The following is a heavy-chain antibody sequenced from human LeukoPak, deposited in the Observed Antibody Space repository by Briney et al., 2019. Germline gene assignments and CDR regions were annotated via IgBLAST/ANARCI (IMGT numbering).Heavy chain of an antibody. V-gene: IGHV4-39*01. D-gene: IGHD3-9*01. CDR1: GGSISSSSYY. J-gene: IGHJ4*02. Sequence: SETLSLTCTVSGGSISSSSYYWGWIRQPPGKGLEWIGNIYYTGNIYYNPSLNSRVTVSVDTSKNQFSLKLSSVTAADTAVYYCARAGSYYDILTGYYNPYYFDYWGQGTLVTVSS. CDR3: ARAGSYYDILTGYYNPYYFDY. CDR2: IYYTGNI.